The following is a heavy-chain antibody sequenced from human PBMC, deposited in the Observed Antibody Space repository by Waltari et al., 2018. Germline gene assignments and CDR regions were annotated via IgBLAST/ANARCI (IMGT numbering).Heavy chain of an antibody. J-gene: IGHJ5*02. CDR3: ANDKAGTLYNRFDV. Sequence: EVQLVQSGAEVKRPGESLKISCKTSGYSFTSYWINWVRQTPGKGLEWVGAIDPSESVTRYSPSFQGQVTISADKSISTAYLQWSSLKASDSATYYCANDKAGTLYNRFDVWGPGVLVTVSS. CDR2: IDPSESVT. V-gene: IGHV5-51*03. CDR1: GYSFTSYW. D-gene: IGHD1-1*01.